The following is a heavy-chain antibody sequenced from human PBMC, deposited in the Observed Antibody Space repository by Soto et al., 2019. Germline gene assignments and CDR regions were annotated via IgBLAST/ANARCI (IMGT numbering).Heavy chain of an antibody. Sequence: QVQLVQSGAEVKKPGASVKVSCKASGYTFTNFGISWVRQAPGQGLEWMGWISAYNGNTNYAQNFQGRVTMTTDTSTSTAYMALRRLGSDHTPVYCRARGGTPIDYWGQGTLVTVSS. CDR2: ISAYNGNT. D-gene: IGHD3-16*01. V-gene: IGHV1-18*01. J-gene: IGHJ4*02. CDR3: ARGGTPIDY. CDR1: GYTFTNFG.